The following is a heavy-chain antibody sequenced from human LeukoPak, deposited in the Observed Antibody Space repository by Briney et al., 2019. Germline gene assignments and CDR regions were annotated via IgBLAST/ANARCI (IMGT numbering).Heavy chain of an antibody. CDR3: AKVFMGYCSGGSCGGLDY. D-gene: IGHD2-15*01. CDR2: ISWNSGNI. V-gene: IGHV3-9*01. J-gene: IGHJ4*02. Sequence: GGSLRLSCAASGFTFSSYAMSWVRQAPGRGLEWVSGISWNSGNIAYADSVKGRFTISRDNAKNSLYLQMNSLRAEDTALYYCAKVFMGYCSGGSCGGLDYWGQGTLVAVSS. CDR1: GFTFSSYA.